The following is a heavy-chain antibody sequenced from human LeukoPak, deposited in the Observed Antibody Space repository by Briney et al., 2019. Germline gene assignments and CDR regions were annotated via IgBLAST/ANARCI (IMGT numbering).Heavy chain of an antibody. Sequence: GGSLRLSCAASGFTFSSYSMNWVRQAPGKGLEWVSSISSSTSYIYYADSVKGRFTISRDNAKNSLYLQMNSLRAEDTAVYYCARDWATSSFDIWGQGTMVTVPS. CDR1: GFTFSSYS. CDR2: ISSSTSYI. CDR3: ARDWATSSFDI. J-gene: IGHJ3*02. V-gene: IGHV3-21*01. D-gene: IGHD5-12*01.